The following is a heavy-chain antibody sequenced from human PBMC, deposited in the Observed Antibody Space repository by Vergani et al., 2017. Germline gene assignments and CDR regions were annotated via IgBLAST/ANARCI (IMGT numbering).Heavy chain of an antibody. D-gene: IGHD2-2*01. V-gene: IGHV3-23*01. Sequence: EVQLLESGGGLVQPGGSLRLSCAASGFTFSSYAMSWVRQVPGKGLEWVSGISGSGGNTYYANSVKGRFTISRDNSKNTLYLQMNSLRADDTAVYYCAKGVYCSSTXCYEGSGYYYGMGVWGQGTTVTFSS. J-gene: IGHJ6*02. CDR2: ISGSGGNT. CDR1: GFTFSSYA. CDR3: AKGVYCSSTXCYEGSGYYYGMGV.